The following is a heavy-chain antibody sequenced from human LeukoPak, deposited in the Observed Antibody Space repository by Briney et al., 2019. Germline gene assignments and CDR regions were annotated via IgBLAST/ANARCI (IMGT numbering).Heavy chain of an antibody. Sequence: SVKVSCKASGGTFCSYAISWVRQAPGQGLEWMGRIIPIFGTADYAQKFQGRVTITADESTSTAYMELSSLRSEDTAVYYCARSYCSGGSCLSEFDYWGQGTLVTVSS. CDR1: GGTFCSYA. D-gene: IGHD2-15*01. J-gene: IGHJ4*02. CDR2: IIPIFGTA. CDR3: ARSYCSGGSCLSEFDY. V-gene: IGHV1-69*13.